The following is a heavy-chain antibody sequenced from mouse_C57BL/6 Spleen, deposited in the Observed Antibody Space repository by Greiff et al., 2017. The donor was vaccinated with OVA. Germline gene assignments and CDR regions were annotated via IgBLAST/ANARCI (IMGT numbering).Heavy chain of an antibody. Sequence: EVMLVESGGGLVQPKGSLKLSCAASGFSFNTYAMNWVRQAPGKGLEWVARIRSKSNNYATYYADSVKDRFTISRDDSESMLYLQMNNLKTEDTAMYYCVRHPSSHYYAMDYWGQGTSVTVSS. CDR2: IRSKSNNYAT. D-gene: IGHD1-1*01. V-gene: IGHV10-1*01. J-gene: IGHJ4*01. CDR1: GFSFNTYA. CDR3: VRHPSSHYYAMDY.